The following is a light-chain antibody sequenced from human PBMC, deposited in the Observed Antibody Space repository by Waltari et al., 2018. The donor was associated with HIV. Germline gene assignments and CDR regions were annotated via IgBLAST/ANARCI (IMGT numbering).Light chain of an antibody. CDR2: GNN. Sequence: QSVLTQPPSVSGAPGQRVTISCTGSSSNIGAHYDVHWYQQLPGTAPKLLIWGNNTRPSGVRDRFSGSKSGTSASLAITGLQAGDEADYACQSYDSSLSGSGVFGGGTKLTVL. CDR3: QSYDSSLSGSGV. J-gene: IGLJ3*02. CDR1: SSNIGAHYD. V-gene: IGLV1-40*01.